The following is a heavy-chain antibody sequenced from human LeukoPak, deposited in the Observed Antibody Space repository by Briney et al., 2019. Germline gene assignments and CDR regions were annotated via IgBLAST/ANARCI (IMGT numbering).Heavy chain of an antibody. CDR1: GFTFSDYA. CDR2: ISSNGVKT. J-gene: IGHJ4*02. Sequence: TGGSLRLSCAASGFTFSDYAMHWGRQAPGRGLEYVSAISSNGVKTYYAESVKGRFTISRDNSKNTLYLEMGSLRAEDTAVYYCARGRGGSNDYWGQGTLVTVAS. D-gene: IGHD2-15*01. CDR3: ARGRGGSNDY. V-gene: IGHV3-64*02.